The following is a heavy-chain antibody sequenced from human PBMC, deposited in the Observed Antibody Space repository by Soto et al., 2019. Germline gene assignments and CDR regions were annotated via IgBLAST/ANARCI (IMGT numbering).Heavy chain of an antibody. CDR2: ISSSSSYI. Sequence: ETLSLTCTVSGGSISSSSYYWGWIRQPPGKGLEWVSSISSSSSYIYYADSVKGRFTISRDNAKNSLYLQMNSLRAEDTAVYYCASTTKMTTDAFDIWGQGTMVTVSS. V-gene: IGHV3-21*01. CDR3: ASTTKMTTDAFDI. J-gene: IGHJ3*02. D-gene: IGHD4-17*01. CDR1: GGSISSSS.